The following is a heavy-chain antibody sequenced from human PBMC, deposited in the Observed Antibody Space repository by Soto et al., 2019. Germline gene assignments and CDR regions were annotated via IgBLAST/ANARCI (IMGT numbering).Heavy chain of an antibody. CDR1: GFTFSSYA. CDR2: ISGSGGST. D-gene: IGHD5-12*01. CDR3: AKGDVDIVATTTFFDY. J-gene: IGHJ4*02. V-gene: IGHV3-23*01. Sequence: GGSLRLSCAASGFTFSSYAMSWVRQAPGKGLEWVSAISGSGGSTYYADSVKGRFTISRDNSKNTLYLQMNSLRAEDTAVYYCAKGDVDIVATTTFFDYWGQGTLVTVSS.